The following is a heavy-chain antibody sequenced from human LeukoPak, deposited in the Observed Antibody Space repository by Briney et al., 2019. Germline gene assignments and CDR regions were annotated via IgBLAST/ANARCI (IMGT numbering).Heavy chain of an antibody. J-gene: IGHJ6*02. CDR3: AREILTGPIYYYYGMDV. CDR1: GFTFSSCS. D-gene: IGHD3-9*01. V-gene: IGHV3-21*01. Sequence: PGGSLRLSCAASGFTFSSCSMNWVRQAPGKGLEWVSSISSSSSYIYYADSVKGRFTISRDNAKNSLYLQMNSLRAEDTAVYYCAREILTGPIYYYYGMDVWGQGTTVTVSS. CDR2: ISSSSSYI.